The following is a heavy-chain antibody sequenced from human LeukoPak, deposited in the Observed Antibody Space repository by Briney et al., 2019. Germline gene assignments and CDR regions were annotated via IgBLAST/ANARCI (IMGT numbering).Heavy chain of an antibody. CDR2: VSGSGGST. J-gene: IGHJ4*02. CDR3: AKRGMTTIKEGFDY. Sequence: PGGSLRLSCGASGFTFSNYAMSWVRQAPGKGLEWVSAVSGSGGSTYYAGSVKGRFTISRDNSKNTLYLQMNSLRAEDTAVYYCAKRGMTTIKEGFDYWGQGTLVTVSS. V-gene: IGHV3-23*01. D-gene: IGHD5-24*01. CDR1: GFTFSNYA.